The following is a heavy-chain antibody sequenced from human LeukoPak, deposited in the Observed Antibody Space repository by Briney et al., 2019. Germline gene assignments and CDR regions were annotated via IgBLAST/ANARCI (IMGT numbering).Heavy chain of an antibody. CDR3: ARGYGSSSWYNPFDY. Sequence: GESLKISCKGSGYSFISYWIGWVRQMPGKGLEWMGIIYPGDSDTRYSPSFQGQVTISADKSISTAYLQWSSLKASDTAMYYCARGYGSSSWYNPFDYWGQGTLVTVSS. D-gene: IGHD6-13*01. CDR2: IYPGDSDT. J-gene: IGHJ4*02. CDR1: GYSFISYW. V-gene: IGHV5-51*01.